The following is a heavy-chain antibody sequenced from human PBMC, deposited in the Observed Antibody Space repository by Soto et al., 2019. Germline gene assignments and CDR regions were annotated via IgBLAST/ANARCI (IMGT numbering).Heavy chain of an antibody. J-gene: IGHJ4*02. CDR1: GFTFSSYG. V-gene: IGHV3-30*03. Sequence: PGGSLRLSCADSGFTFSSYGMHWVRQAPGKGLEWVTAISYDGSNKYYTDSVKGRFTISRDNSKNTLYLQMNSLRAEDTAVYYCARDVLHRENYFDYWGQGTLVTVSS. D-gene: IGHD3-10*02. CDR3: ARDVLHRENYFDY. CDR2: ISYDGSNK.